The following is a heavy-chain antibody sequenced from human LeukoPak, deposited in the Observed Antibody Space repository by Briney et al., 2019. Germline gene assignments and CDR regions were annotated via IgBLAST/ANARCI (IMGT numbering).Heavy chain of an antibody. CDR3: ARGGRAYDFARYYYMDV. CDR2: MNPNTGNT. Sequence: ASVKVSCKASRYTFTSYDIDWVRQASGRGLEWMGWMNPNTGNTGYAQKFQGRVTITRNTSISTVYMELSSLRSEDTAVYYCARGGRAYDFARYYYMDVWGKGTTVTVSS. D-gene: IGHD3-3*01. J-gene: IGHJ6*03. V-gene: IGHV1-8*03. CDR1: RYTFTSYD.